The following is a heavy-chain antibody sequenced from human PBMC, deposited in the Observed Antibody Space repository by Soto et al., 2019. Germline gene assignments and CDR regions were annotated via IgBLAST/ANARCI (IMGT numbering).Heavy chain of an antibody. Sequence: SETLSLTCTVSGGSISSYYWSWIRQPPGKGLEWIGYIYYSGSTNYNPSLKSRVTISVDTSKSQFSLKLSSVTAADTAVYYCAYSSGWYGWFDPWGQGTLVTVSS. J-gene: IGHJ5*02. CDR3: AYSSGWYGWFDP. V-gene: IGHV4-59*01. D-gene: IGHD6-19*01. CDR1: GGSISSYY. CDR2: IYYSGST.